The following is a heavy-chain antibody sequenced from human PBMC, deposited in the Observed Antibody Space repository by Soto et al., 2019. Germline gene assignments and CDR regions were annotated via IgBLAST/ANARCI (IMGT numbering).Heavy chain of an antibody. J-gene: IGHJ4*02. CDR1: GFTFSSYG. D-gene: IGHD6-19*01. CDR3: ARDQVMAAVAGFGVVRGGYFDY. CDR2: IWYDGSNK. V-gene: IGHV3-33*01. Sequence: QVQLVESGGGVVQPGRSLRLSCAASGFTFSSYGMHWVRQAPGKGLEWVAVIWYDGSNKYYADSVKGRFTISRDNSKNTLYLQMNSLRAEDTAVYYCARDQVMAAVAGFGVVRGGYFDYWGQGTLVTVSS.